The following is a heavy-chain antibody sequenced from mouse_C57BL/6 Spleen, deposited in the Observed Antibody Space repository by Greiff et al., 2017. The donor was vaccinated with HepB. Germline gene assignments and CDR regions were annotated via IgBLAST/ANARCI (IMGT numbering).Heavy chain of an antibody. CDR1: GYTFTSYW. CDR3: ARSSYYGSSLDY. J-gene: IGHJ2*01. V-gene: IGHV1-53*01. Sequence: QVHVKQSGTELVKPGASVKLSCKASGYTFTSYWMHWVKQRPGQGLEWIGNINPSNGGTNYNEKFKSKATLTVDKSSSTAYMQLSSLTSEDSAVYYCARSSYYGSSLDYWGQGTTLTVSS. D-gene: IGHD1-1*01. CDR2: INPSNGGT.